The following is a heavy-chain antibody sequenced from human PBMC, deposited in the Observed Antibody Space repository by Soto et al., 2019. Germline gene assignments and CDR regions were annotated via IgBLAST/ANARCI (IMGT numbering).Heavy chain of an antibody. CDR1: GYTFTSYD. J-gene: IGHJ4*02. V-gene: IGHV1-8*01. CDR2: MNPNSGNT. CDR3: ARESSGGNYGSGSYYYFDY. Sequence: ASVKVSCKASGYTFTSYDINWVRQATGQGLEWMGWMNPNSGNTGYAQKFQGRVTMTRNTSISTAYMELSSLRSEDTAVYYCARESSGGNYGSGSYYYFDYWGQGTLVTVSS. D-gene: IGHD3-10*01.